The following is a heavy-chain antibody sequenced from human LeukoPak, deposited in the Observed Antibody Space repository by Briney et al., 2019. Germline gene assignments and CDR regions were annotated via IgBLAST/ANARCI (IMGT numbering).Heavy chain of an antibody. V-gene: IGHV3-74*01. D-gene: IGHD2-15*01. Sequence: GGSLRLSCAASGFTFSSYWMHWVRQAPGKGQVWVSRVNTDGSTTNYADSVKGRFTISRDNARNTLYLQMKSLRAEDTAVYYRARGGGSAWYDSWGQGTLVTVSS. CDR2: VNTDGSTT. CDR1: GFTFSSYW. CDR3: ARGGGSAWYDS. J-gene: IGHJ5*01.